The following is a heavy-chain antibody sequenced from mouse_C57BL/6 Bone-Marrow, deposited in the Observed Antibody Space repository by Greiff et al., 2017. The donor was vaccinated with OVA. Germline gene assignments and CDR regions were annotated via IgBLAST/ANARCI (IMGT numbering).Heavy chain of an antibody. J-gene: IGHJ2*01. D-gene: IGHD2-4*01. V-gene: IGHV1-64*01. CDR3: ARDGGLRLYFDY. CDR2: IHPNSGST. CDR1: GYTFTSYW. Sequence: VKLQQPGAELVKPGASVKLSCKASGYTFTSYWMHWVKQRPGQGLEWIGMIHPNSGSTNYNEKFKSKATLTVDKSSSTAYMQLSSLTSEDSAVYYCARDGGLRLYFDYWGQGTTLTVSS.